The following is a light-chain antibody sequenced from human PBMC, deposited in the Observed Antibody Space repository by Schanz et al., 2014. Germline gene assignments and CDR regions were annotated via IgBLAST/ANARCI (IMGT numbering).Light chain of an antibody. Sequence: IVLTQSPGTLSLSPGERATLSCRASQSVSSSYLAWYQQKPGQAPRLLIYGVSSRATGIPDRFSGSGSGTDFTLTISSLQSEDFAVYYCQHYNNWPPYTFGQGTKLEIK. V-gene: IGKV3-20*01. J-gene: IGKJ2*01. CDR3: QHYNNWPPYT. CDR2: GVS. CDR1: QSVSSSY.